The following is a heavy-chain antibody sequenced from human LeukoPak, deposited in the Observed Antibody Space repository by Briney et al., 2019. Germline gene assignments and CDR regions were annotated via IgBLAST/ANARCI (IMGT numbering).Heavy chain of an antibody. CDR2: ISGSGGST. J-gene: IGHJ3*02. Sequence: GASVKVSCAASGFTFSSYAMSWVRQAPWKGLEWVSAISGSGGSTYYADSVKGRFTISRDNSKNTLYLQMNSLRAEDTAVYYCAKGLSSVKGAFDIWGQGTMVTVSS. CDR1: GFTFSSYA. D-gene: IGHD4-11*01. CDR3: AKGLSSVKGAFDI. V-gene: IGHV3-23*01.